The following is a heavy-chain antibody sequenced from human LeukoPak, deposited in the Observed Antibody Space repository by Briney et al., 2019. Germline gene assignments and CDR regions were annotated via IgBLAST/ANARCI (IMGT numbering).Heavy chain of an antibody. D-gene: IGHD2-15*01. CDR1: GFTVSKNY. V-gene: IGHV3-21*01. CDR3: ARDRSGGSGSDY. Sequence: GGSLRLSCAASGFTVSKNYMNWVRQAPGKGLEWVSFISTTSGYIYYADSVKGRFTISRDNAKNSLYLQMNSLRAEDTAVYYCARDRSGGSGSDYWGQGTLVSVSS. CDR2: ISTTSGYI. J-gene: IGHJ4*02.